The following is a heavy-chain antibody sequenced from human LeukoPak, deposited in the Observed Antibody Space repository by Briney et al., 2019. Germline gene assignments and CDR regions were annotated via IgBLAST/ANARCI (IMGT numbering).Heavy chain of an antibody. V-gene: IGHV3-48*03. CDR3: ASFRRDGYNY. D-gene: IGHD5-24*01. Sequence: GGSLRLSCAASGFTFSSYEMNWVRQAPGKGLEWVSCISSSGSTIYYADSVKGRFTISRDNAKNSLYLQMNSLRAEDTAVYYCASFRRDGYNYWGQGTLVTVSS. CDR2: ISSSGSTI. CDR1: GFTFSSYE. J-gene: IGHJ4*02.